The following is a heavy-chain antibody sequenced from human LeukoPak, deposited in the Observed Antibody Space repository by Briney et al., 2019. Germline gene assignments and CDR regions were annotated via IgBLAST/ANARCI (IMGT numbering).Heavy chain of an antibody. Sequence: PGGSLRLSCAVPGITLSNYGMSWVRQAPGKGLEWVAGISDSAGRTKYADSVKGRFTISRGNPKNTLYLQMNSLRAEDTAVYFCAKRGVVIRVILVGFHKEAYYFDSWGQGALVTVSS. CDR2: ISDSAGRT. V-gene: IGHV3-23*01. D-gene: IGHD3-22*01. CDR3: AKRGVVIRVILVGFHKEAYYFDS. CDR1: GITLSNYG. J-gene: IGHJ4*02.